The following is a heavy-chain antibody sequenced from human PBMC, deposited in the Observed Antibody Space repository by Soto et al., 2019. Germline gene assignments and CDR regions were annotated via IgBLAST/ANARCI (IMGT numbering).Heavy chain of an antibody. D-gene: IGHD2-21*02. J-gene: IGHJ3*01. CDR1: VFTFANSA. V-gene: IGHV1-58*01. Sequence: SVKVSCKTSVFTFANSAVQWVRQARGQRLEWIGWIIVASGRTNYAREVQERVTISRDTSTGTAYMELSGLRSEDTAVYYCVAELYSGGGCCSFDFWGQGPMVTVSS. CDR2: IIVASGRT. CDR3: VAELYSGGGCCSFDF.